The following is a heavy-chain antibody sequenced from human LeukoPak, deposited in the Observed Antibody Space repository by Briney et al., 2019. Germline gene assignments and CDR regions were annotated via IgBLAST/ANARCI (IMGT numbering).Heavy chain of an antibody. CDR1: GFSFSIYW. CDR2: IKQDGSEK. V-gene: IGHV3-7*01. J-gene: IGHJ6*03. Sequence: GGSLRLSCAASGFSFSIYWMSWVRQAPGKGLEWVANIKQDGSEKHYVDSVKGRFTISRDNAKNSLYLQMNSLRAEDTAVYYCARVLRGGQDVDVWGKGTTVTV. D-gene: IGHD3-10*01. CDR3: ARVLRGGQDVDV.